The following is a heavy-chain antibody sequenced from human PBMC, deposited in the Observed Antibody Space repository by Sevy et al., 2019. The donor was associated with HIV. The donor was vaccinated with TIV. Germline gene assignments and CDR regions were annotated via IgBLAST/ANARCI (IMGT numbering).Heavy chain of an antibody. D-gene: IGHD3-22*01. V-gene: IGHV4-61*02. CDR3: ARVDRAYCDGSAFDF. Sequence: SETLSLTCTVSGGSFSSGNYYWSWIRQPAGKGLEWIGRIYNSGRTNYNPSLKSRVTISVDTSKNQFSLRLSSVTAADTAVYYCARVDRAYCDGSAFDFWGQGTLVTVSS. CDR2: IYNSGRT. J-gene: IGHJ4*02. CDR1: GGSFSSGNYY.